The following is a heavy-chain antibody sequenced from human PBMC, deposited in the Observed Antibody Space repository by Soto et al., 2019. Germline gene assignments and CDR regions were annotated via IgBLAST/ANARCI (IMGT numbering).Heavy chain of an antibody. CDR1: GGTFSSYA. CDR2: IIPICGGA. V-gene: IGHV1-69*06. J-gene: IGHJ3*02. Sequence: SVKVSCKASGGTFSSYAISWVRQAPGQGLEWMGGIIPICGGANYAQKFQGRVTITGDTSTSTAYMELSRLRSDDTAVYYCARVRLDDYVWGSPSVGAFDIWGQGTMVTVS. CDR3: ARVRLDDYVWGSPSVGAFDI. D-gene: IGHD3-16*01.